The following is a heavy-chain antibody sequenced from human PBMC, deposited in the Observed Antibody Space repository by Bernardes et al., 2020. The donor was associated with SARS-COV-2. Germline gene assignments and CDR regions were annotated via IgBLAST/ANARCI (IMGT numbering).Heavy chain of an antibody. J-gene: IGHJ3*02. CDR1: GFTLSSHD. Sequence: GGSLRLSCAASGFTLSSHDMHWVRQATGKGLEWVSGIGIGGDTYYPDSVKGRFTISRENAENSLYLQMNSLRAEDMAVYYCTRVFNNGFDIWGRGTMVTVSS. CDR3: TRVFNNGFDI. V-gene: IGHV3-13*01. CDR2: IGIGGDT.